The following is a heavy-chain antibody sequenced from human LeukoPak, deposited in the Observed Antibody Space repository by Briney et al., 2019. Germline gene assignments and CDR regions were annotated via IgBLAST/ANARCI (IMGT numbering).Heavy chain of an antibody. Sequence: ASVKVSCKASGYTFTSYYMHWVGQAPGQGLEWMGIINPSGGSTSYAQKFQGRVTMTRDTSTSTVYMELSSLRSEDTAVYYCARDPTGDDYFDYWGQGTLVTVSS. CDR1: GYTFTSYY. J-gene: IGHJ4*02. V-gene: IGHV1-46*01. CDR2: INPSGGST. D-gene: IGHD7-27*01. CDR3: ARDPTGDDYFDY.